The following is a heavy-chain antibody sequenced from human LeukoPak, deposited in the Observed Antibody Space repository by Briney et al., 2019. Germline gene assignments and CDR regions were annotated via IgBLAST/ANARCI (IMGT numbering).Heavy chain of an antibody. CDR2: IYYSGST. CDR1: GGSISSSSYY. D-gene: IGHD6-19*01. V-gene: IGHV4-39*07. Sequence: SETLSLTCTVSGGSISSSSYYWGWIRQPPGKGLEWIGSIYYSGSTYYNPSLKSRVTISVDTPKNQFSLKLSSVSAAGTALYYCASLLRSGWYLTALPYFGFWGRGTLVTVSS. CDR3: ASLLRSGWYLTALPYFGF. J-gene: IGHJ4*02.